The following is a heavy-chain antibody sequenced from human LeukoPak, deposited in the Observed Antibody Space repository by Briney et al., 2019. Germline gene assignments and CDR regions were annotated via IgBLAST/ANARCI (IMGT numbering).Heavy chain of an antibody. CDR2: IRSKAYGGTT. J-gene: IGHJ4*02. Sequence: GGSLRLSCTGSGFTFGDYAMSWVRQAPGKGLEWVGFIRSKAYGGTTEYAAFVKGRFTISRDDSKSIAYLQMNSLKTEDTAVYYCTRGLGSGWYHIDYWGQGTLVTVSS. V-gene: IGHV3-49*04. D-gene: IGHD6-19*01. CDR1: GFTFGDYA. CDR3: TRGLGSGWYHIDY.